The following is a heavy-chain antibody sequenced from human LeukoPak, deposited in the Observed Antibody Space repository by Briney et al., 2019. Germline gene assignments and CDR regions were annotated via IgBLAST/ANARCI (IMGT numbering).Heavy chain of an antibody. V-gene: IGHV1-18*01. CDR2: ISAYNGNT. J-gene: IGHJ4*02. Sequence: ASVKVSCKASGYTFTSYGISWVRQAPGQGLEWMGWISAYNGNTNYAQKLQGRVTMTKDTSTSTAYMELRSLRSDDTAVYYCARNRLEAFDWLLVHWGQGTLVTVSS. CDR3: ARNRLEAFDWLLVH. D-gene: IGHD3-9*01. CDR1: GYTFTSYG.